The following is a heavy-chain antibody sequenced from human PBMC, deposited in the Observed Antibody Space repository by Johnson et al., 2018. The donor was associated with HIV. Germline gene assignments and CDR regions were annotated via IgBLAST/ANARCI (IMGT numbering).Heavy chain of an antibody. CDR3: ARDNIVLMVGGAFDI. D-gene: IGHD2-8*01. Sequence: QVQLVESGGGLVKPGGSLRLSCAASGFTFSSYGMHWVRQAPGKGLEWVTFIRYDGSNKYYADSVKGRFTISRDNSKNTLYLQMNSLRAEDTAVYYCARDNIVLMVGGAFDIRGQGTMVTVSS. V-gene: IGHV3-30*02. CDR1: GFTFSSYG. CDR2: IRYDGSNK. J-gene: IGHJ3*02.